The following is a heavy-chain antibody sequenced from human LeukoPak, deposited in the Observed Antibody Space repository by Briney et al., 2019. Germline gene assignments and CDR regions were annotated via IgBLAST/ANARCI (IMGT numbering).Heavy chain of an antibody. D-gene: IGHD2-21*01. CDR1: GFTFSAHY. CDR3: AKDIQCTY. J-gene: IGHJ4*02. Sequence: PGGSLRLSCAASGFTFSAHYMDWVRQAPGKVLEWVSLISGSGGNTYYADSVKGRFTISRDNSKNTLYLQMNSLRAEDTAVYHCAKDIQCTYWGQGTLVTVSS. V-gene: IGHV3-23*01. CDR2: ISGSGGNT.